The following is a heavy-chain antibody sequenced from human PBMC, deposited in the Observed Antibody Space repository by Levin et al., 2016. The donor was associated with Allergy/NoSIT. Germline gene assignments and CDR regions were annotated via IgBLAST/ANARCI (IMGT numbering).Heavy chain of an antibody. J-gene: IGHJ6*02. V-gene: IGHV1-69*04. CDR2: IIPILGIA. CDR3: ARDKSTDISPYGMDV. Sequence: WVRQAPGQGLEWMGRIIPILGIANYAQKFQGRVTITADKSTSTAYMELSSLRSEDTAVYYCARDKSTDISPYGMDVWGQGTTVTVSS. D-gene: IGHD3-9*01.